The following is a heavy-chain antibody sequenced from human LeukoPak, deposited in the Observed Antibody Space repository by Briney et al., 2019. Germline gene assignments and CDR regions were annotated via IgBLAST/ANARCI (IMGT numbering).Heavy chain of an antibody. CDR3: ARSDRAFNYYDSGDAFDI. V-gene: IGHV3-30*02. CDR1: GFTFSSYG. D-gene: IGHD3-22*01. CDR2: IRYDGSNK. Sequence: GGSLRLSCAASGFTFSSYGMHWVRQAPGKGLEWVAFIRYDGSNKYYADSVKGRFTISRDNSKNTLYLQMNSLRAEDTAVYYCARSDRAFNYYDSGDAFDIWGQGTMVTVSS. J-gene: IGHJ3*02.